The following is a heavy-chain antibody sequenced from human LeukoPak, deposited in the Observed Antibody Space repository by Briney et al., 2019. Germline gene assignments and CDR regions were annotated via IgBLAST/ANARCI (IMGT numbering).Heavy chain of an antibody. CDR2: INPSIGTT. D-gene: IGHD1-26*01. V-gene: IGHV1-46*01. CDR1: GYTFTNYY. J-gene: IGHJ4*02. CDR3: AKVVGASNGYFDY. Sequence: ASVKVSCKASGYTFTNYYIHWVRQAPGQGLEWMGIINPSIGTTSYAQKFQGRATMTRDTSTSTVYMELSSLTSEGTAVYYCAKVVGASNGYFDYWGQGTLVTVSS.